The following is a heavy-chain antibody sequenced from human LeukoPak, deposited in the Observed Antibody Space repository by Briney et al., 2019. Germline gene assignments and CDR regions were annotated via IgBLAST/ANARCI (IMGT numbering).Heavy chain of an antibody. CDR2: IQYDESDK. J-gene: IGHJ4*02. V-gene: IGHV3-30*02. D-gene: IGHD6-19*01. CDR1: GLTFSTCG. Sequence: GVCLRLSCAASGLTFSTCGMHWVRQAPGKGLEWVAFIQYDESDKYYADSVRGRFTISRDNSKNTLYLQMNSLRAEDTAVYYCAREGGITVAGKFDSWGQGTLVTVSS. CDR3: AREGGITVAGKFDS.